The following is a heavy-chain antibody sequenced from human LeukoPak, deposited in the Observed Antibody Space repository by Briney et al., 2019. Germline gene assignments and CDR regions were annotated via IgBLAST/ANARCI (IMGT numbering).Heavy chain of an antibody. Sequence: ASVKVSCKASGYTFTNNYLHWVRQAPGQGLEWMGMIYPRDGSTSYAQNFQGRVTVTRGTSTTTVHMELRGLRSEDTAVYYCARDQEGFDYWGQGTVVTVSS. CDR1: GYTFTNNY. CDR3: ARDQEGFDY. V-gene: IGHV1-46*01. J-gene: IGHJ4*02. CDR2: IYPRDGST.